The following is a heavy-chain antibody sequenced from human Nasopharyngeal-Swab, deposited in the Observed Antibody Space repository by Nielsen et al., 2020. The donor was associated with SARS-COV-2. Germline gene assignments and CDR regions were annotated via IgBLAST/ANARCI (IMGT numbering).Heavy chain of an antibody. Sequence: GESLKISCAASGINVSRFGMHWVRQAPGKGLQWIAFISCGGSMQYYADSVKGRFTICRDTSKNTLYLHMNNLRPEDTAVYYCARGAVAGRNAFDIWGQGTMVTVSS. CDR2: ISCGGSMQ. CDR3: ARGAVAGRNAFDI. V-gene: IGHV3-30*03. J-gene: IGHJ3*02. CDR1: GINVSRFG. D-gene: IGHD6-19*01.